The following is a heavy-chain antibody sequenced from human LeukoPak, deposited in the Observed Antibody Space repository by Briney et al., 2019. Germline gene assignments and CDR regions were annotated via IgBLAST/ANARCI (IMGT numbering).Heavy chain of an antibody. Sequence: GGSLRLSCAASGFTFSSYSMNWVRQAPGKGLEWVSSISSSSSYIYYADSVKGRFTVSRDNAKNSLYLQMNSLRAEDTAVYYCAREGGMGYGSEYAAENWFDPWGQGTLVTVSS. CDR1: GFTFSSYS. CDR2: ISSSSSYI. CDR3: AREGGMGYGSEYAAENWFDP. V-gene: IGHV3-21*01. J-gene: IGHJ5*02. D-gene: IGHD3-10*01.